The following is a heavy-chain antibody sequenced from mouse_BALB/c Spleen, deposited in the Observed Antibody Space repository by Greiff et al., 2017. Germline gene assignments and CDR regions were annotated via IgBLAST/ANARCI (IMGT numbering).Heavy chain of an antibody. CDR1: GFNIKDTY. CDR2: IDPANGNT. CDR3: ARSGVYYDYAIGYAMDY. J-gene: IGHJ4*01. Sequence: VQLKESGAELVKPGASVKLSCTASGFNIKDTYMHWVKQRPEQGLEWIGRIDPANGNTKYDPKFQGKATITADTSSNTAYLQLSSLTSEDTAVYYCARSGVYYDYAIGYAMDYWGQGTSVTVSS. D-gene: IGHD2-4*01. V-gene: IGHV14-3*02.